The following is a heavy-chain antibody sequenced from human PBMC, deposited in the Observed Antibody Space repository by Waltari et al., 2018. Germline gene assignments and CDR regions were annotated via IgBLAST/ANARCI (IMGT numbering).Heavy chain of an antibody. Sequence: QLQLQESGPGLVKPSETLSLTCTFSGVSISSSSNYWGWIRLPPGKGREWIGSIYYSGRTYYNPSLKSRGTISVDTSKNQFALKLSSVTAADTAVYYCARVSMVQGNAFDIWGQGTMVTVSS. CDR2: IYYSGRT. CDR1: GVSISSSSNY. V-gene: IGHV4-39*07. D-gene: IGHD3-10*01. CDR3: ARVSMVQGNAFDI. J-gene: IGHJ3*02.